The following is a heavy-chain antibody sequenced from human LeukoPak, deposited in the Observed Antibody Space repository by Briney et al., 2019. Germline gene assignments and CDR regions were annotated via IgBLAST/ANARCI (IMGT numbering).Heavy chain of an antibody. CDR2: IYYSGST. V-gene: IGHV4-39*07. J-gene: IGHJ5*02. D-gene: IGHD2-2*01. Sequence: SETLSLTCTVSGCSISSSSYYWGWIRQPPGKGLEWIGSIYYSGSTYYNPSLKSRVTISVDTSKNQFSLKLSSVTAADTAVYYCARDRAVVPAANWFDPWGQGTLVTVSS. CDR1: GCSISSSSYY. CDR3: ARDRAVVPAANWFDP.